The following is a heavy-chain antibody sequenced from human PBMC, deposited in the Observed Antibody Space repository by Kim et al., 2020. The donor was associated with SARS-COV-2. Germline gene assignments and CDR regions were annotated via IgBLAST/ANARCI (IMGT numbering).Heavy chain of an antibody. D-gene: IGHD2-21*01. CDR2: GDYQ. Sequence: GDYQYYTDSVRGRVTISRDNAKNSVSLQMNGLTAEDTALYYCAREFPPLDYWGQGTLVTVSS. J-gene: IGHJ4*02. CDR3: AREFPPLDY. V-gene: IGHV3-21*01.